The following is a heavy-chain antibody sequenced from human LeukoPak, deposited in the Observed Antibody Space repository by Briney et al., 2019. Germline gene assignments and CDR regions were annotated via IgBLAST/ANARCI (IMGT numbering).Heavy chain of an antibody. V-gene: IGHV4-34*01. CDR1: GGSFSGYY. CDR2: INHSGST. J-gene: IGHJ4*02. Sequence: SETLSLTCAVYGGSFSGYYWSWIRQPPGKGLEWIGEINHSGSTNYNPSLKSRVTISVDTSKNQFSLKLSSVTAADTAVYYCAILDYGDYVPYLDYWGQGTLVTVSS. CDR3: AILDYGDYVPYLDY. D-gene: IGHD4-17*01.